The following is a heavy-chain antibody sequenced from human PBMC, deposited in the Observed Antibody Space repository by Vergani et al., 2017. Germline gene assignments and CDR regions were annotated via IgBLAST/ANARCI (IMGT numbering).Heavy chain of an antibody. V-gene: IGHV4-30-2*01. CDR1: GDSITNGGFS. Sequence: QLQLQESGSGLVKPSQTLSLTCAVSGDSITNGGFSWNWIRQPPGKGPEWIGYIFPSGNSDYNPSLKNRVSISLDKSKNQFSLWVNSVTAADTAVYFCASASLRALVGYYYYMDVWGKGNTVVVSS. CDR2: IFPSGNS. J-gene: IGHJ6*03. CDR3: ASASLRALVGYYYYMDV. D-gene: IGHD3-16*01.